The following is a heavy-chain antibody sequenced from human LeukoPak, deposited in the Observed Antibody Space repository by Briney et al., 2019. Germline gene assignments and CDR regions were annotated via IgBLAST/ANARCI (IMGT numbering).Heavy chain of an antibody. Sequence: PSETLSLTCTVSGASIDSSRSYWGWIRQPPGKGPEWIASIFYSGNSYNNPSLKSRVTMSVDTSKNQFSLKLTSVTAADTAVYYCATLAVWRDWYFDLWGRGTLVTVSS. V-gene: IGHV4-39*01. CDR1: GASIDSSRSY. CDR2: IFYSGNS. D-gene: IGHD2-21*01. CDR3: ATLAVWRDWYFDL. J-gene: IGHJ2*01.